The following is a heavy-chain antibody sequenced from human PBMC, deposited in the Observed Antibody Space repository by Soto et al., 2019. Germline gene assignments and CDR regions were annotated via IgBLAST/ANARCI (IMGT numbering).Heavy chain of an antibody. D-gene: IGHD6-13*01. CDR3: AGGERKYSSSWYHIDY. V-gene: IGHV4-30-4*01. CDR2: IYYSGST. CDR1: GGSISSGDYY. J-gene: IGHJ4*02. Sequence: QVQLQESGPGLVKPSQTLSLTCTVSGGSISSGDYYWSWIRQPPGKGLEWIGYIYYSGSTYYNPSLKSRVTISVDTSKNQFSLKLSSVTAADTAVYYCAGGERKYSSSWYHIDYGGQGTLVTVSS.